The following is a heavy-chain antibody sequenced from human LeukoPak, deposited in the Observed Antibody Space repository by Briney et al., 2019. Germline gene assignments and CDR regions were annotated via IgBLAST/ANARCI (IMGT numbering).Heavy chain of an antibody. Sequence: GGSLRLSCTASGFTLSSYEMSWIRQAPGKGLEWVSSIDYSGGSTYYADSVKGRFTISRDNSKNTLYLQLNSLRGDDTAVYYCATERAGERPRPLLSYYYMDVWGKGTTVTISS. CDR2: IDYSGGST. J-gene: IGHJ6*03. CDR3: ATERAGERPRPLLSYYYMDV. CDR1: GFTLSSYE. V-gene: IGHV3-23*01. D-gene: IGHD3-16*01.